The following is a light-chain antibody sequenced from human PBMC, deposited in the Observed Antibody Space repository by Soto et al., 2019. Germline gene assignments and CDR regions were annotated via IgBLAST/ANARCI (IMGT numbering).Light chain of an antibody. V-gene: IGKV4-1*01. Sequence: DIVITQSPDSLSVSLGERATNNCKSSQTVLHGSNYLAWYQQRAGQPPKLLIYWASTREYGVPDRFSGSGSGTDFTLTISSLQAEDVAVYYCQQYYTTPVTFGQGTKVKI. J-gene: IGKJ1*01. CDR2: WAS. CDR1: QTVLHGSNY. CDR3: QQYYTTPVT.